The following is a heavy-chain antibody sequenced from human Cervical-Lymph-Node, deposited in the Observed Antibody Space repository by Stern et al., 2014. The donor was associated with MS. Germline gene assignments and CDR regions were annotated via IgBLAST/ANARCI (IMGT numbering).Heavy chain of an antibody. V-gene: IGHV1-69*01. CDR1: GGTFNTNV. CDR3: ARAAYSTSSYNY. D-gene: IGHD6-6*01. CDR2: IIPIFGTA. J-gene: IGHJ4*02. Sequence: VQLVESGAEVKKPGSSVKVSCKASGGTFNTNVISWVRQAPGQGLEWMGGIIPIFGTALYAQKFQGRVTITANESTRGVYMELSSRRSEDPAVYYCARAAYSTSSYNYWGQGTLVIVSS.